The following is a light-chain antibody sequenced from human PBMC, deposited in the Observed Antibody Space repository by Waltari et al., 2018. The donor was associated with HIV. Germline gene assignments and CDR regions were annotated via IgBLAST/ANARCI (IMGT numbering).Light chain of an antibody. CDR1: SSNIGSNT. J-gene: IGLJ2*01. V-gene: IGLV1-44*01. CDR3: AAWDDSLNGPV. CDR2: TNN. Sequence: QSVLTQPPSASGTPGQRVTISCSGSSSNIGSNTVNWYQQLPGTAPKLLIYTNNHRPSGDPDRCSGSKSGTSASLAISGLQSEDEADYYCAAWDDSLNGPVFGGGTKLTVL.